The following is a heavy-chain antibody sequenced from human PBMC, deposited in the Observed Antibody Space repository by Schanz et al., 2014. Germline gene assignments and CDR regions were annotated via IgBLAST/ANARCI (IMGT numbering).Heavy chain of an antibody. CDR2: ITNKPNNYNT. CDR1: GFAFSSNW. D-gene: IGHD3-16*01. CDR3: VRLDVHDY. J-gene: IGHJ4*02. Sequence: EVQLVESGGGLVQPGGSLRLSCAGSGFAFSSNWMNWVRQAPGKGLEWVGRITNKPNNYNTEYAASVKGRFTISRDDSRNSLYLQMSSLKAEDTAVYYCVRLDVHDYWGQGTLVTVSA. V-gene: IGHV3-72*01.